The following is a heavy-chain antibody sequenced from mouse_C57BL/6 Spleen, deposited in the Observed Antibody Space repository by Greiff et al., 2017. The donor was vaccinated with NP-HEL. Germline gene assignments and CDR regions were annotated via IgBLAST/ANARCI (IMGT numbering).Heavy chain of an antibody. Sequence: QVQLQQSGAELARPGASVKLSCKAPGYTFTSYGISWVKQRTGQGLEWIGEIYPRSGNTYYNEKFKGKATLTADKSSSTAYMELRSLTSEDSAVYFCARWEGDYAMDYWGQGTSVTVSS. CDR3: ARWEGDYAMDY. D-gene: IGHD4-1*01. J-gene: IGHJ4*01. CDR1: GYTFTSYG. V-gene: IGHV1-81*01. CDR2: IYPRSGNT.